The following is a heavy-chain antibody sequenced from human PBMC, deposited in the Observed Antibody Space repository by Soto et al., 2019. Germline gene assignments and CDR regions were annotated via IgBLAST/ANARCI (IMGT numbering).Heavy chain of an antibody. Sequence: QVQLVQSGAEVKKPGASVKVSCKASGYTFTGYYMHWVRQAPGQGLEWMGWINPNSGGTNYAQKFQGRVTMTRDTSISTAYMELSRLRSDDTAVYYCARARYYDSSGYPVGYWGQGTLVTVSS. CDR2: INPNSGGT. D-gene: IGHD3-22*01. J-gene: IGHJ4*02. CDR1: GYTFTGYY. V-gene: IGHV1-2*02. CDR3: ARARYYDSSGYPVGY.